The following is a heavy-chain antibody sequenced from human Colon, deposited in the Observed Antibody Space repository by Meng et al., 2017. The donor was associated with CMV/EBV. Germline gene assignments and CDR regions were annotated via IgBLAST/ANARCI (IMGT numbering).Heavy chain of an antibody. CDR1: GYAFTGYY. V-gene: IGHV1-2*06. D-gene: IGHD6-13*01. CDR3: AREVEGVSSRYIDY. Sequence: SGYAFTGYYWHWVRQDPGQGLEWMGRINPNGGGTNYPQKFQGRVTVTRDTSISTAYMELSRLTPDDTAIYYCAREVEGVSSRYIDYWGQGTLVTVSS. CDR2: INPNGGGT. J-gene: IGHJ4*02.